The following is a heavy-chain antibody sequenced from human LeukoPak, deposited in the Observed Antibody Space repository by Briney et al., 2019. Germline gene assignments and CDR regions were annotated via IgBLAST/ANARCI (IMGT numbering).Heavy chain of an antibody. J-gene: IGHJ4*02. CDR2: IRGDAGST. V-gene: IGHV3-20*04. CDR1: GFTFDAFG. Sequence: GGPLRLSCAASGFTFDAFGMTWVRQAPGKGLEWVSAIRGDAGSTGYADSVKGRFTISRDNAKNSLYLQMNSLRVEDTALYYCARVWAWGSGNYFDNWGQGTLVTVSS. CDR3: ARVWAWGSGNYFDN. D-gene: IGHD7-27*01.